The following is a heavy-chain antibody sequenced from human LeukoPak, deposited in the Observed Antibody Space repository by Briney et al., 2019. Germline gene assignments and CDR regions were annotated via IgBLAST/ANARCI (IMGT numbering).Heavy chain of an antibody. CDR3: AKKYSTGLDP. J-gene: IGHJ5*02. D-gene: IGHD1-26*01. CDR2: ISGSGSNT. V-gene: IGHV3-23*01. CDR1: GFTFSSYA. Sequence: GGSLRLSCAASGFTFSSYAMSWVRQAPGKGLEWVSDISGSGSNTYYADSVKGRFTISRDNSKNTLYLQMNSLRVEDAAVYYCAKKYSTGLDPWGQGTLVAVSS.